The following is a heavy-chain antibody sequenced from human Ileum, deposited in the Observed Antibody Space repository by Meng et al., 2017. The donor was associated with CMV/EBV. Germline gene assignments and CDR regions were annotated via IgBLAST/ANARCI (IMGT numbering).Heavy chain of an antibody. CDR1: LSNAW. D-gene: IGHD2-2*01. J-gene: IGHJ4*02. CDR2: IKSKTDGGTT. V-gene: IGHV3-15*01. Sequence: LSNAWMSWVRQAPGKGLEWVGRIKSKTDGGTTDYAAPVKGRFTISRDDSKNTLYLQMNSLKTEDTAVYYCTTGYCSSTSCQKPWFDYWGQGTLVTVSS. CDR3: TTGYCSSTSCQKPWFDY.